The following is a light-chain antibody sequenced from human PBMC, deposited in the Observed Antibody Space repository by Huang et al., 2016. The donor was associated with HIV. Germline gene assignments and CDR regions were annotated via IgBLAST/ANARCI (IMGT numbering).Light chain of an antibody. J-gene: IGKJ1*01. CDR3: QQYYSFPLT. CDR1: QDINTY. CDR2: ATS. Sequence: AIRITPSPSSLSASTGDKVSITCRASQDINTYLAWYQQKPGKPPSLLSYATSTLQSGVPSRFSGSGSGTDFTLTITHLQSEDFATYYCQQYYSFPLTFGQGSQVEV. V-gene: IGKV1-8*01.